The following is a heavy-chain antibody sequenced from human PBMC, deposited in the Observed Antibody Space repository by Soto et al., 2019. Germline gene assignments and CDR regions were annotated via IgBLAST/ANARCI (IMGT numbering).Heavy chain of an antibody. D-gene: IGHD6-13*01. J-gene: IGHJ4*02. V-gene: IGHV4-59*01. CDR3: ARGWIDSGSWYWGPGCYLDY. CDR2: IYDSGST. Sequence: QVQLQESGPGLVKPSETLSLTCTVSGGSINSYYWCWIRQPPGQGLEWIGYIYDSGSTNYNHSLKSRITLAVDTYKDQFSLKRGSVTAADTALYYCARGWIDSGSWYWGPGCYLDYWVQGTLVIVSS. CDR1: GGSINSYY.